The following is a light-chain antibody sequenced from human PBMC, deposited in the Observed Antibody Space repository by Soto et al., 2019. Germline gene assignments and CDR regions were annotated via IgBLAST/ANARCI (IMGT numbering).Light chain of an antibody. CDR2: AAT. CDR3: QQSNITPYT. CDR1: QGISRY. Sequence: DIQMTQSPSSLSASGGDRVTITCRTSQGISRYLNWYQQKPGKAPKLLIYAATILQSGVPSRFSGSGSGTYFTLTITSLQPEDSATYYCQQSNITPYTFGQGTKVDIK. V-gene: IGKV1-39*01. J-gene: IGKJ2*01.